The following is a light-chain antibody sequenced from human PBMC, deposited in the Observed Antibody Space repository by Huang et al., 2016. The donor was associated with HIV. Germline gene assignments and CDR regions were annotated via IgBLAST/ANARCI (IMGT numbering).Light chain of an antibody. CDR1: QSFSNN. CDR2: GAS. Sequence: EIVMTQSPATLSVSPGERATLSCWASQSFSNNLAWDQQKTGQAPRLLIYGASTRATGSRARFSGSGSGTEVTLTISSLQAEDFAVYYCQQYNNWPGTFGQGTKVEIK. CDR3: QQYNNWPGT. V-gene: IGKV3-15*01. J-gene: IGKJ1*01.